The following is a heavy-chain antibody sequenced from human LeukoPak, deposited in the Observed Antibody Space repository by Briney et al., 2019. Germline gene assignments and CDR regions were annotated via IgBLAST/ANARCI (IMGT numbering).Heavy chain of an antibody. J-gene: IGHJ4*02. Sequence: GGSLRLSCAASGFTFNDYAMHWDRQAPGKGLEWVSGISWNSGSIGYADSVKGRFTISRDNAKNSLYLQMNSLRAEDTALYYCAKDFRRQQWLILDYWGQGTLVTVSS. CDR3: AKDFRRQQWLILDY. D-gene: IGHD6-19*01. V-gene: IGHV3-9*01. CDR1: GFTFNDYA. CDR2: ISWNSGSI.